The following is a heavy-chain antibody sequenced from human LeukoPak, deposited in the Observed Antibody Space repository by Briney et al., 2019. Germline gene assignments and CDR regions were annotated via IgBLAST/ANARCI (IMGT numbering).Heavy chain of an antibody. CDR1: GGSFSGYY. CDR3: ARGPSFWKDY. J-gene: IGHJ4*02. V-gene: IGHV4-34*01. D-gene: IGHD3-3*01. CDR2: INHSGST. Sequence: SETLSLTCAVYGGSFSGYYRSWIRQPPGKGLEWIGEINHSGSTNYNPSLKSRVTISVDTSKNQFSLKLSSVTAADTAVYYCARGPSFWKDYWGQGTLVTVSS.